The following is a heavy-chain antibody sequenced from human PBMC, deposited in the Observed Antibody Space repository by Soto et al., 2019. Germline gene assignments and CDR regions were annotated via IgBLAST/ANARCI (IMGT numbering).Heavy chain of an antibody. J-gene: IGHJ5*02. CDR2: ISYDGSNK. V-gene: IGHV3-30*18. CDR1: GFTFSSYG. CDR3: AKDHRRIAVAAPLGP. D-gene: IGHD6-19*01. Sequence: QVQLVESGGGVVQPGRSLRLYCAASGFTFSSYGMHWVRQAPGKGLEWVAVISYDGSNKYYADSVKGRFTISRDNSKNTLYLQMNSLRAEDTAVYYCAKDHRRIAVAAPLGPWGQGTLVTVSS.